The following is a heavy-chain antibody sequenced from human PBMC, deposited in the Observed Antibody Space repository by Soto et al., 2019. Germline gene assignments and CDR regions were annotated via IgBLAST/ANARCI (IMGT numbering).Heavy chain of an antibody. CDR3: ATDLGTIFGVVPSS. V-gene: IGHV1-24*01. CDR1: GYALTELS. Sequence: GASVKVSCKVSGYALTELSMHWVRQAPGKGLEWMGGFDPEDGETIYAQKFQGRVTMTEDTSTDTAYMELSSLRSEDTAVYYCATDLGTIFGVVPSSWGQGTLVTVSS. D-gene: IGHD3-3*01. CDR2: FDPEDGET. J-gene: IGHJ4*02.